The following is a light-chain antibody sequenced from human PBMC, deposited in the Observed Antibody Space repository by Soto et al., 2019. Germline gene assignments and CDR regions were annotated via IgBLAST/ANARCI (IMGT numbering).Light chain of an antibody. J-gene: IGKJ1*01. CDR1: QNINSW. CDR2: EAS. CDR3: RQYNAYSWT. V-gene: IGKV1-5*03. Sequence: DIHMTQSPSTLSASVGDRVTITCRASQNINSWLAWYQQKPGKAPKLLIYEASTLERGVPSRFGGSGSGTEFTLAISSLQSDDFGTYYCRQYNAYSWTFGQGTKVDIK.